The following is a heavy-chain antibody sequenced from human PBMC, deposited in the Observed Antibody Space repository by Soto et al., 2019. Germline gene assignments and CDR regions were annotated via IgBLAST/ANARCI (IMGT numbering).Heavy chain of an antibody. D-gene: IGHD3-10*01. V-gene: IGHV1-69*19. J-gene: IGHJ4*02. Sequence: QVQLVQSGAEMQKPGSSVKVSCRSSGDTFNTYAMNWVRQAPGQGPEWMGDISPMFGAANYAPKFQGRVTITADESTGTSYMQLSSLTSEDTALYFCAREVQVHTPAFVYWGQGTLVTVSS. CDR2: ISPMFGAA. CDR1: GDTFNTYA. CDR3: AREVQVHTPAFVY.